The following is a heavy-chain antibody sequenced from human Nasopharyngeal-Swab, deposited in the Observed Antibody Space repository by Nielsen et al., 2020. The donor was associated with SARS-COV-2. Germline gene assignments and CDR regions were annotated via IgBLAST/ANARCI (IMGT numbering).Heavy chain of an antibody. D-gene: IGHD3-22*01. CDR3: ARRVVAAPYYFDC. J-gene: IGHJ4*02. Sequence: GGSLRLSCAASGFTFSNYAMNWVRQAPGKGLEWASVITYSGISTYYADSVKGRFTISRDNSKNTLYLQMNNLRAEDTAVYYCARRVVAAPYYFDCWGQGTLVTVSS. CDR1: GFTFSNYA. V-gene: IGHV3-23*01. CDR2: ITYSGIST.